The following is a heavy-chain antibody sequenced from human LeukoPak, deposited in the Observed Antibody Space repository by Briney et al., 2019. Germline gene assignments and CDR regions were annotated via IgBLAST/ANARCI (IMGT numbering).Heavy chain of an antibody. CDR1: GFTFSSYW. CDR2: INSDGSFK. D-gene: IGHD6-6*01. V-gene: IGHV3-74*01. Sequence: GGSLRLSCAASGFTFSSYWMHWVRQAPGKGLVWVSRINSDGSFKNSADSVEGRFTISRDNAKNTLYLQMNSLRAEDTAVYYCARDGRVKGYSSSSFDSWGQGTLVTVSS. J-gene: IGHJ4*02. CDR3: ARDGRVKGYSSSSFDS.